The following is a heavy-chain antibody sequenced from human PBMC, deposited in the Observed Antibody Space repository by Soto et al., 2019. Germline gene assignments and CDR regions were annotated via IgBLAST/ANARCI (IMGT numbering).Heavy chain of an antibody. CDR3: ARSPPQIRFLVLGFDP. V-gene: IGHV4-59*01. CDR1: GGFISTYF. D-gene: IGHD3-3*01. CDR2: IFYNGST. J-gene: IGHJ5*02. Sequence: QVPLKESGPGLVKPSETLSLTCTVSGGFISTYFWSWIRQPPGKGLEWIGYIFYNGSTSYNPSLKSRVSMSVDTSKNQFSLNLSSVTAADTAVYYCARSPPQIRFLVLGFDPWGQGTQVTVSS.